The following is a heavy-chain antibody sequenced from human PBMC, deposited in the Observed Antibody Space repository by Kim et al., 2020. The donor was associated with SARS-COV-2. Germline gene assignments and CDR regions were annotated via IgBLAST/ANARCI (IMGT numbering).Heavy chain of an antibody. CDR1: GYTFTSYG. J-gene: IGHJ6*02. D-gene: IGHD3-3*01. V-gene: IGHV1-18*04. CDR3: ARLGVTIFGVVSIGGMDV. CDR2: ISAYNGNT. Sequence: ASVKVSCKASGYTFTSYGISWVRQAPGQGLEWMGWISAYNGNTNYAQKLQGRVTMTTDTSTSTAYMELRSLRSDDTAVYYCARLGVTIFGVVSIGGMDVWSQGPTVTVSS.